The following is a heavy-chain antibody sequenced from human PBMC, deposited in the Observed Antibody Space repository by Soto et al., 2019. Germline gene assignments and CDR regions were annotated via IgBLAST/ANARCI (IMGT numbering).Heavy chain of an antibody. CDR3: ASVRITIFRVVPRRPYYYYGMDV. CDR2: IIPIFGTA. D-gene: IGHD3-3*01. Sequence: ASVKVSCKASGGTFSSYAISWVRQAPGQGLGWMGGIIPIFGTANYAQKFQGRVTITADESTSTAYMELSSLRSEDTAVYYCASVRITIFRVVPRRPYYYYGMDVWGQGTTVTVSS. V-gene: IGHV1-69*13. J-gene: IGHJ6*02. CDR1: GGTFSSYA.